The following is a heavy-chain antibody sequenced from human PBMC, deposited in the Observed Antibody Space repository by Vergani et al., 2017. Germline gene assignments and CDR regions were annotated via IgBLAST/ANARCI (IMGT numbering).Heavy chain of an antibody. V-gene: IGHV3-43*02. Sequence: EVQLVESGGGVVQPGGSLRLSCAASGFTFDDYAMHWVRQAPGKGLEWVSLISGDGGSTYYADSVKGRFTISRDNAKNSLYLQMNSLRAEDTAVYYCARASPSNWNEFIWGQGTLVTVSS. CDR3: ARASPSNWNEFI. CDR2: ISGDGGST. J-gene: IGHJ4*02. D-gene: IGHD1-1*01. CDR1: GFTFDDYA.